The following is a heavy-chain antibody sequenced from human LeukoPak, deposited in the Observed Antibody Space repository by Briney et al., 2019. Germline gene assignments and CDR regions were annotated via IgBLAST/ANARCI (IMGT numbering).Heavy chain of an antibody. CDR2: IYCSGST. V-gene: IGHV4-59*01. J-gene: IGHJ4*02. Sequence: PSETLSLTCTVSGGSISSYYWSWLRQPPGKGPEWIGYIYCSGSTDYNPSLKSRVTISIDTSKNQFSLKLSSVTAADTAVYYCARRAYSSGYYFFDFWGQGTLVTVSS. CDR3: ARRAYSSGYYFFDF. CDR1: GGSISSYY. D-gene: IGHD3-22*01.